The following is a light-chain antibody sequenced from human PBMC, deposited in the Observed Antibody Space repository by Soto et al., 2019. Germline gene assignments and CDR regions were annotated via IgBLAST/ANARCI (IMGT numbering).Light chain of an antibody. J-gene: IGKJ4*01. CDR1: RSVGNS. CDR3: HHHSYWPLT. V-gene: IGKV3-11*01. Sequence: EIVLTQSPATLSLTPGERATLSCRASRSVGNSLAWYQQKPGQAPGLIIYEVSTRATGIPARVSGSGSGTDFTLTISSLESEDFAIYYWHHHSYWPLTFGAGTSVESK. CDR2: EVS.